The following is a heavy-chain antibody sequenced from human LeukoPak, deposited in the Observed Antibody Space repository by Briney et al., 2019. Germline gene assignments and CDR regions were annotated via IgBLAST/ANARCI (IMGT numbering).Heavy chain of an antibody. CDR1: GGSISSYY. J-gene: IGHJ4*02. CDR3: ARGSGYGRPYYFDY. CDR2: IYYSGST. D-gene: IGHD5-12*01. Sequence: PSETLSLTCTVSGGSISSYYWSWIRQPPGKGLEWIGYIYYSGSTNYNPSLKSRVTISVDTSKNQFSLKLSSVTAADTAVYYCARGSGYGRPYYFDYWGQGTLVTVST. V-gene: IGHV4-59*01.